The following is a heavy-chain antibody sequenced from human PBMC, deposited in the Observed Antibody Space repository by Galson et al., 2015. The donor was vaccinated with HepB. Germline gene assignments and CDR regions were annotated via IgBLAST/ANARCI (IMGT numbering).Heavy chain of an antibody. J-gene: IGHJ6*02. V-gene: IGHV1-69*13. Sequence: SVKVSCKASGGTFGSYAISWVRQAPGQGLEWMGGIIPIFGTANYAQKFQGRVTITADESTSTAYMELSSLRSEDTAVYYCARVGAYRLYGMDVWGQGTTVTVSS. CDR3: ARVGAYRLYGMDV. CDR2: IIPIFGTA. D-gene: IGHD4-11*01. CDR1: GGTFGSYA.